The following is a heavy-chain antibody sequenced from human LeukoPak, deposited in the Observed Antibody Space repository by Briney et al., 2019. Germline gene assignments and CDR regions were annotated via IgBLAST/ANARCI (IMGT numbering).Heavy chain of an antibody. D-gene: IGHD4-17*01. CDR3: ARDMREEGHYGDYGGADY. Sequence: SSETLSLTCAVYGGSFSGYYWSWIRQPPGKGLEWIGEINHSGITNYNPSLKSRVTISVDTSKNQFSLKLSSVTAADTAVYYCARDMREEGHYGDYGGADYWGQGTLVTVSS. V-gene: IGHV4-34*01. J-gene: IGHJ4*02. CDR1: GGSFSGYY. CDR2: INHSGIT.